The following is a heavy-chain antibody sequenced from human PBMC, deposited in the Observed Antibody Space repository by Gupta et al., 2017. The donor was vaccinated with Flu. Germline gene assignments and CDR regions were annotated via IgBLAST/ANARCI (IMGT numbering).Heavy chain of an antibody. CDR1: GYIFTSYD. V-gene: IGHV1-8*01. D-gene: IGHD3-3*01. Sequence: QVQLLQSGAEVKKPGASVRFSCKASGYIFTSYDINCVRQAAGHGREWMGLVNPYSGKTDSAPKSQARVTLTRNTPINTAYLELSSLTSEDTAIYYCVRGGFWSPPRYWGQGSLVAVSS. CDR3: VRGGFWSPPRY. CDR2: VNPYSGKT. J-gene: IGHJ1*01.